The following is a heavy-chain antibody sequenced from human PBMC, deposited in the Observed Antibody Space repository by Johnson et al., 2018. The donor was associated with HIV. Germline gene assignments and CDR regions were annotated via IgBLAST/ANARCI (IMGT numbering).Heavy chain of an antibody. CDR1: GFTFSSYA. CDR3: AKGEIEDAFDI. V-gene: IGHV3-64*01. J-gene: IGHJ3*02. CDR2: ISSNGGST. Sequence: VQLVESGGGVVQPGRSLRLSCAASGFTFSSYAMHWVRQAPGKGLEYVSAISSNGGSTYYANSVKGRFTISRDNSKNTLYLQMNSLRAEDTAVYYCAKGEIEDAFDIWGQGTMVTVSS. D-gene: IGHD1-26*01.